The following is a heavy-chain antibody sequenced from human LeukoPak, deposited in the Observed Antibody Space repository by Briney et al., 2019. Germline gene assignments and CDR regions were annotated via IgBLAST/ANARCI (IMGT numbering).Heavy chain of an antibody. CDR1: GGSFSRGTYY. D-gene: IGHD3-22*01. CDR3: ARSPYYYDSSGYYGYYFDY. Sequence: KSSETLSLTXTVSGGSFSRGTYYCNWIRQPAGKGLEWIGRIYTSGSSNYNPSFKSRSPISVDTSKNQFSLKLRSVTAADTAVYYCARSPYYYDSSGYYGYYFDYWGQGTLVTVSS. V-gene: IGHV4-61*02. CDR2: IYTSGSS. J-gene: IGHJ4*02.